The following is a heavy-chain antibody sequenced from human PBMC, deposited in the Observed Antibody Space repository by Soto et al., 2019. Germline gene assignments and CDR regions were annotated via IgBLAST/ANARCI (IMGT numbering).Heavy chain of an antibody. V-gene: IGHV4-4*07. Sequence: SGTTDLGCAACGESVNGSDWTGARKNNGKGLEWVGRIYSDGTTYYSPSLKSRVTMSLDTSKNQFSLHLNSVTAADTAVYYCSKVGCSKSRSYTRGMDVWGQGTTVT. J-gene: IGHJ6*02. D-gene: IGHD2-2*01. CDR2: IYSDGTT. CDR3: SKVGCSKSRSYTRGMDV. CDR1: GESVNGSD.